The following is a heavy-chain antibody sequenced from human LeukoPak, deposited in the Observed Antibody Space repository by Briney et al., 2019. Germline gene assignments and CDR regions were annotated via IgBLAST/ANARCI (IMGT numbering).Heavy chain of an antibody. CDR2: NYSGGST. Sequence: SGGSLRLSCAASEFTVSSNDMSWVRQAPGKGLEWVSVNYSGGSTYYADSVKGRFTISRDNSKNTLYLQMNSLRAEDTAVYYCARDFHKGVGATGRWHAFDIWGQGTMVTVSS. CDR3: ARDFHKGVGATGRWHAFDI. D-gene: IGHD1-26*01. CDR1: EFTVSSND. V-gene: IGHV3-53*01. J-gene: IGHJ3*02.